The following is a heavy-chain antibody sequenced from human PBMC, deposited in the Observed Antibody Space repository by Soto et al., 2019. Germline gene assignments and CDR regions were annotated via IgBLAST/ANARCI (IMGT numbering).Heavy chain of an antibody. Sequence: QVQLEQSGPEVKKPGASVKVSCKASGYTFTSSGISWVRQTPGQGLEWMGWISTYNGNTKYAQHLQGRVTMTTDTSTSTAYMELRSLRSDDTAVYYCARDVRIAQLSDAFHIWGHGAMVTVSS. V-gene: IGHV1-18*01. CDR3: ARDVRIAQLSDAFHI. CDR2: ISTYNGNT. CDR1: GYTFTSSG. D-gene: IGHD1-1*01. J-gene: IGHJ3*02.